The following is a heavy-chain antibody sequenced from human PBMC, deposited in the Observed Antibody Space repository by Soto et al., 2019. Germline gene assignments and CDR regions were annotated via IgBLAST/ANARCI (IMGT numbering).Heavy chain of an antibody. CDR2: IIPIFGTA. J-gene: IGHJ5*02. V-gene: IGHV1-69*13. D-gene: IGHD6-6*01. CDR3: ARDREYSSSTAGFDP. Sequence: SVKVSCKASGGTFSSYAISWVRQAPGQGLEWMGGIIPIFGTANYAQKFQGRVTITADESTSTAYMELSSLRSEDTAVYYCARDREYSSSTAGFDPWGQGTLVPVSS. CDR1: GGTFSSYA.